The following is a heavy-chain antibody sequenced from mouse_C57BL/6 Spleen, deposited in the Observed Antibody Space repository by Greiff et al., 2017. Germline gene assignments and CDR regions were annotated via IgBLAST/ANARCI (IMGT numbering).Heavy chain of an antibody. CDR2: IDPSDSYT. Sequence: VKLQQPGAELVQPGASVKLSCKASGYTFTSYWMQWVKQRPGQGLEWSGEIDPSDSYTNYNQKFKGKATLTVDTSSSTAYMQHSSLTSEDSAVYYCARSGNTTVVAHCGYWGQGTTLADSS. CDR3: ARSGNTTVVAHCGY. D-gene: IGHD1-1*01. J-gene: IGHJ2*01. CDR1: GYTFTSYW. V-gene: IGHV1-50*01.